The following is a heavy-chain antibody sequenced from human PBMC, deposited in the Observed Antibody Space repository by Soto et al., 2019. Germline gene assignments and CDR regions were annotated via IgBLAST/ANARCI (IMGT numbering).Heavy chain of an antibody. CDR2: INHSGST. D-gene: IGHD6-19*01. CDR3: ARGRGWTATFDY. J-gene: IGHJ4*02. Sequence: SETLSLTCAVYGGSFSGYYWSWIRQPPGKGLEWIGEINHSGSTNYNPSLKSRVTISVDTSKSQFSLKLSSVTAADTAVYYCARGRGWTATFDYWGQGTLVTVSS. V-gene: IGHV4-34*01. CDR1: GGSFSGYY.